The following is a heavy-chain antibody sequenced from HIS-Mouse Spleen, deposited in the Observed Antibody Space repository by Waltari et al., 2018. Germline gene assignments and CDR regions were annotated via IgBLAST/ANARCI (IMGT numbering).Heavy chain of an antibody. J-gene: IGHJ3*02. Sequence: QVQLQESGPGLVKPSETLSLTCTVSGYSISSGYYWGWIRQPPGKGLEWIGSIYHSGSTYYTPSLKDRVTITGDTSKNQFSLKLSSVTAADTAVYYCARGGYYGSGSYYDAFDIWGQGTMVTVSS. D-gene: IGHD3-10*01. V-gene: IGHV4-38-2*02. CDR1: GYSISSGYY. CDR2: IYHSGST. CDR3: ARGGYYGSGSYYDAFDI.